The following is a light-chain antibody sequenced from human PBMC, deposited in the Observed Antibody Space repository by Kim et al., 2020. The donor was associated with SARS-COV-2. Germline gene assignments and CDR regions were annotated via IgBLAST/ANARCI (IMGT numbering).Light chain of an antibody. CDR1: SIGRKS. J-gene: IGLJ2*01. CDR2: YDS. CDR3: QVWDSSSDHRVV. V-gene: IGLV3-21*02. Sequence: PGGTAGVSWGGNSIGRKSVHWYQEKSGQAPVLVVCYDSDRPSGIPGRFSGSNSGNTATLTISRVEAGDEADYYCQVWDSSSDHRVVFGGGTQLTVL.